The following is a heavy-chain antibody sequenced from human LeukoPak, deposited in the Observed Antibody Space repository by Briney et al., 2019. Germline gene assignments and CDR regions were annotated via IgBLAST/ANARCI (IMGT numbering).Heavy chain of an antibody. Sequence: GGSLRLSCAASRFDFSSNWMHWVRHAPGQGLVWVSRIKGAGISTNYADSVKGRFTISRDIAKNTLYLQMNSLRAEDTGVYYCAKDHYWSIDYWGRGTLVTVSS. CDR2: IKGAGIST. CDR1: RFDFSSNW. CDR3: AKDHYWSIDY. V-gene: IGHV3-74*01. D-gene: IGHD3-3*01. J-gene: IGHJ4*02.